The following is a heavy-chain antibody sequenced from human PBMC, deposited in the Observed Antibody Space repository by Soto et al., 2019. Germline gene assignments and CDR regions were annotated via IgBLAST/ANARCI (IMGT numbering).Heavy chain of an antibody. Sequence: ASVQVSFKASGYTFTRYYMHWLRQAPGQGLEWMGIINPSGGSTSYAQKFQGRVTMTRDTSTSTVYMELSSLRSEDTAVYYCAREPYSSSSYYYYGMDVWGQGTTVTVSS. CDR1: GYTFTRYY. D-gene: IGHD6-6*01. CDR3: AREPYSSSSYYYYGMDV. J-gene: IGHJ6*02. CDR2: INPSGGST. V-gene: IGHV1-46*01.